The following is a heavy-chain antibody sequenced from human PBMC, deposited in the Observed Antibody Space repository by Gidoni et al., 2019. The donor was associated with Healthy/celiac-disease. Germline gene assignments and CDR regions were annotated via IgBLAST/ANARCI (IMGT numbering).Heavy chain of an antibody. CDR2: ISAYNGNT. CDR1: GYTFTSYG. Sequence: SVKVSCKASGYTFTSYGISWVRQAPGQGLEWMGWISAYNGNTNYAQKLQGRVTMTTDTSTGTAYMVLRSLRSDDTAVYYCARDKDGYWFDPWGQGTLVTVSS. J-gene: IGHJ5*02. D-gene: IGHD3-10*01. CDR3: ARDKDGYWFDP. V-gene: IGHV1-18*01.